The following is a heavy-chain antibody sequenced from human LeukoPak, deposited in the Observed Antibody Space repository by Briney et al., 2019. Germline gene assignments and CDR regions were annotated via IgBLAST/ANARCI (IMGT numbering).Heavy chain of an antibody. CDR2: IYYSLYYSGST. CDR3: ARGKPYYDFWSGYYTGGSFDY. D-gene: IGHD3-3*01. V-gene: IGHV4-39*07. J-gene: IGHJ4*02. CDR1: GASISGRSYY. Sequence: KPSETLSLTCTVSGASISGRSYYWGWIRQPPGKGLEWIGSIYYSLYYSGSTYYNPSLKSRVTISLDTSKNQFSLKLTSVTAADTAVYYCARGKPYYDFWSGYYTGGSFDYWGQGTLVTVSS.